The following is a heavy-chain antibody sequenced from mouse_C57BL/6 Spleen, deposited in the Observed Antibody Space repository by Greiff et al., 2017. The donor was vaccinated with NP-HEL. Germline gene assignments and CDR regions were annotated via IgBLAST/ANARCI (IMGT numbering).Heavy chain of an antibody. CDR1: GYTFTDYY. Sequence: EVQLQQSGPVLVKPGASVKMSCKASGYTFTDYYMNWVKQSHGKSLEWIGVINPYNGGTSYNQKFKGKATLTVDKSSSTAYMELNSLTSEDYAVYYCASEGTASPYFDYWGQGTTLTVSS. V-gene: IGHV1-19*01. CDR2: INPYNGGT. D-gene: IGHD3-3*01. J-gene: IGHJ2*01. CDR3: ASEGTASPYFDY.